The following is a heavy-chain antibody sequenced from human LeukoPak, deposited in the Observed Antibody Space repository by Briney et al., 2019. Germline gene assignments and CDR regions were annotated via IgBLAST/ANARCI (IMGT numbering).Heavy chain of an antibody. CDR3: ARDLVLSPNGGV. D-gene: IGHD2-8*01. Sequence: PGGSLRLSCAASGFTISYNYMSWVRQAPGKGLEWVSVIYSGGSTYYADSVKGRFTISRDNSKNTLYLQMNSLRAEDTAVYYCARDLVLSPNGGVWGQGTTVTVSS. V-gene: IGHV3-66*01. CDR2: IYSGGST. J-gene: IGHJ6*02. CDR1: GFTISYNY.